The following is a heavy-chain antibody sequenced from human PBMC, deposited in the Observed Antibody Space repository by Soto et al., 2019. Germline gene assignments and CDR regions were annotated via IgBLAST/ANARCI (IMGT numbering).Heavy chain of an antibody. CDR2: IYYSGST. J-gene: IGHJ3*02. D-gene: IGHD2-15*01. CDR1: GGSISSYY. CDR3: ARYCSGGSCYFDAFDM. V-gene: IGHV4-59*08. Sequence: SETLSLTCTVSGGSISSYYWSWIRQPPWKGLEWIGYIYYSGSTNYNPSLKSRVTISVDTSKNQFSLKLSSVTAADTAMYYCARYCSGGSCYFDAFDMWGQGTMVTV.